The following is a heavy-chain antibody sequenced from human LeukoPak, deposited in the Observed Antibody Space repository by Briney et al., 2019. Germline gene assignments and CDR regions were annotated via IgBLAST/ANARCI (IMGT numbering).Heavy chain of an antibody. J-gene: IGHJ3*02. V-gene: IGHV1-46*01. D-gene: IGHD4-23*01. CDR3: AKSPGLGGTEHAFDI. CDR2: INPSGGST. CDR1: GYTFTSYY. Sequence: ASVKVSCKASGYTFTSYYIHWVRQAPGQGLEWMGIINPSGGSTSYAQKFQGRVTMTRDTSTSTVYMELRSLRSEDTAVYYCAKSPGLGGTEHAFDIWGQGTMVTVSS.